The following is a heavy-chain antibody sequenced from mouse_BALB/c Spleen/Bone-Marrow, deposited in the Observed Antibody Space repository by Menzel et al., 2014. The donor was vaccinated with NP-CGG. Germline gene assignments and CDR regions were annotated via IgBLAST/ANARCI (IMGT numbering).Heavy chain of an antibody. J-gene: IGHJ2*01. CDR2: IWAGGST. V-gene: IGHV2-9*02. CDR1: GFSLTSYG. CDR3: ARGFHLDY. Sequence: VQVVESGPGLVAPSQSLSITCTVSGFSLTSYGVHWVRQPPGKGLEWLGVIWAGGSTNYNSALMSRLSISKDNSKSQVFLKTNSLQTDDTAMYYCARGFHLDYWGQGTTLTVSS. D-gene: IGHD1-2*01.